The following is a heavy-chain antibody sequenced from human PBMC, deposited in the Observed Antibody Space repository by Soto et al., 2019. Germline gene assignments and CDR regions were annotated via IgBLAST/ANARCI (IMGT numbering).Heavy chain of an antibody. J-gene: IGHJ4*02. CDR3: ASDPYGGYFDF. Sequence: QVQLQESGPGLVKPSQTLSLTCSVSGVSISSGGYYWSWIRQHPGKGVEWIGHIYHSGSTKYNPSRKIRLTISVDTSKIQFSLNLSSVTAADTAVYYCASDPYGGYFDFWGQGTLVTVSS. D-gene: IGHD3-16*01. CDR2: IYHSGST. V-gene: IGHV4-31*03. CDR1: GVSISSGGYY.